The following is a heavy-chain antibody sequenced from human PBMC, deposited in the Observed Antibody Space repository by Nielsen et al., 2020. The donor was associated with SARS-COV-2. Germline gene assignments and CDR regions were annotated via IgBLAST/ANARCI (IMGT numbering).Heavy chain of an antibody. D-gene: IGHD3-10*01. CDR1: GYTFTSYA. J-gene: IGHJ6*02. CDR3: ATGRDVLLWFGELNGMDV. Sequence: ASVKVSCKASGYTFTSYAMHWVRQAPGQRLEWMGWINAGNGNTKYSQKFQGRVTITRDTSASTAYMELSSLRSEDTAVYYCATGRDVLLWFGELNGMDVWGQGTTVTVSS. V-gene: IGHV1-3*01. CDR2: INAGNGNT.